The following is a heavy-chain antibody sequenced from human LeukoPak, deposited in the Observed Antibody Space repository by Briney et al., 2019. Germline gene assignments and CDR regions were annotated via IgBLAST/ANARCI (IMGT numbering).Heavy chain of an antibody. Sequence: GGSLRLSCAASGFTFSSYSMNWVRQAPGKGLEWVSSISSSSSYIYYADSVKGRFTISRDNAKNSLYLQMSSLRAEDTAVYYCARVNHSSGPTFDYWGQGTLVTVSS. CDR1: GFTFSSYS. CDR3: ARVNHSSGPTFDY. V-gene: IGHV3-21*01. CDR2: ISSSSSYI. J-gene: IGHJ4*02. D-gene: IGHD6-19*01.